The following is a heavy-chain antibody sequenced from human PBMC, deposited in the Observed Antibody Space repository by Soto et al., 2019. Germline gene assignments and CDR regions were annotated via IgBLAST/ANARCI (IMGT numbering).Heavy chain of an antibody. CDR1: GFTFSSYA. J-gene: IGHJ4*02. CDR3: ASQCDYGDYVDDY. Sequence: QVQLVESGGGVVQPGRSLRLSCAASGFTFSSYAMHWVRQAPGKGLEWVAVISYDGGNKYYADSVKGRFTISRDNSKNTLYLQMNSLRAEDTAVYYCASQCDYGDYVDDYWGQGTLVTVSS. CDR2: ISYDGGNK. V-gene: IGHV3-30-3*01. D-gene: IGHD4-17*01.